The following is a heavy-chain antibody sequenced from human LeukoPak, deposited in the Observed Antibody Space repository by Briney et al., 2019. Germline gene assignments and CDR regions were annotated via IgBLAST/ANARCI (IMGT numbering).Heavy chain of an antibody. CDR3: AIATYGSGSYYNGEVYYYYYMVV. J-gene: IGHJ6*03. CDR2: IYPGDCDT. V-gene: IGHV5-51*01. CDR1: GYSFTTYC. Sequence: GESLKISCKASGYSFTTYCIGWVRHMPRKGVEWMGIIYPGDCDTRFSPSFQSHVTISADNSIGTAYLQWSSLTASDTAMYYCAIATYGSGSYYNGEVYYYYYMVVWGKGTTVTISS. D-gene: IGHD3-10*01.